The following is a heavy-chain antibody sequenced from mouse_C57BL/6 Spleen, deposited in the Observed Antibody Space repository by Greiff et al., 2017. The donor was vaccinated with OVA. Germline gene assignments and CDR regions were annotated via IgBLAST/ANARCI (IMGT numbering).Heavy chain of an antibody. CDR3: ARWAVVDCYAMDY. CDR1: GYTFTDYY. Sequence: QVQLKESGAELVRPGASVKLSCKASGYTFTDYYINWVKQRPGQGLEWIARIYPGSGNTYSNEKFKGKATLTAEKSSSTAYMQLSSLTSEDSAVYFCARWAVVDCYAMDYWGQGTSVTVSS. V-gene: IGHV1-76*01. CDR2: IYPGSGNT. D-gene: IGHD1-1*01. J-gene: IGHJ4*01.